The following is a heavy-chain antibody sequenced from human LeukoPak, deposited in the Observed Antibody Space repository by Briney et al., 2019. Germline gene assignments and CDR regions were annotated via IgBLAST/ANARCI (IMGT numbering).Heavy chain of an antibody. D-gene: IGHD2-15*01. Sequence: PSETLSLTCTVSGGSISSSNYYWGWIRQPPGKGLEWIGSIYYSGSTYYNPSLKSRVTISVDTSKTQFPLRLSSVTAADTAVYYCARRDMAPYYFAYWGQGTLVTVSS. CDR3: ARRDMAPYYFAY. V-gene: IGHV4-39*01. J-gene: IGHJ4*02. CDR2: IYYSGST. CDR1: GGSISSSNYY.